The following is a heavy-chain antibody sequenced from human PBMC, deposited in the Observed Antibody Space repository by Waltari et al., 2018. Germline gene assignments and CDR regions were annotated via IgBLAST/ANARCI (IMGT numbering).Heavy chain of an antibody. CDR1: GFNFISDA. CDR2: ISDSGVIT. V-gene: IGHV3-23*01. CDR3: ARHLYSIDYLELGY. D-gene: IGHD3-22*01. Sequence: EVHLLESGGGLAQPGGSLRLSCAASGFNFISDAMSWVRQAPGKGLEWVLGISDSGVITKYADSVKGRFTVSRDNSKNTVFLQLNSLRAEDTAIYYCARHLYSIDYLELGYWGQGTLVTVSS. J-gene: IGHJ4*02.